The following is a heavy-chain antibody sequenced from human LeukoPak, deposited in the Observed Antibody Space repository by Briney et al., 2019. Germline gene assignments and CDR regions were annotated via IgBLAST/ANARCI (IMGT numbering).Heavy chain of an antibody. J-gene: IGHJ6*03. V-gene: IGHV6-1*01. CDR1: GDSVSSNSAA. D-gene: IGHD3-16*01. CDR3: AQSSSVRLGPESYYYFYVDV. Sequence: QTLSLTCAISGDSVSSNSAAWNWIRQSPSRGLEWLGRTYYRSKWYYDYATSVKGRITINPDTSKNQFSLQLSSVTSEDTAVYYCAQSSSVRLGPESYYYFYVDVWGKGTTITVSS. CDR2: TYYRSKWYY.